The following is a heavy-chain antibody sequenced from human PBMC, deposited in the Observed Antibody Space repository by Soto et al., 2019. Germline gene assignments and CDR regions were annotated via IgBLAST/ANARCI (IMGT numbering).Heavy chain of an antibody. Sequence: NPSETLSLTCTVSSGSVSYGDYYWSWIRQPPGKGLEWLGYIYYSGSIYYNPSLKSRVTISADTSKNQFSLGLSSVTAADTAVYYCARGELGRDYYFDYWGQGTLVTVSS. CDR2: IYYSGSI. CDR3: ARGELGRDYYFDY. J-gene: IGHJ4*02. V-gene: IGHV4-30-4*01. D-gene: IGHD1-7*01. CDR1: SGSVSYGDYY.